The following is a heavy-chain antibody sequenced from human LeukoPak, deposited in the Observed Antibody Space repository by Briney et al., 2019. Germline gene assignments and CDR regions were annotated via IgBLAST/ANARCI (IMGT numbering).Heavy chain of an antibody. D-gene: IGHD6-6*01. CDR3: ARYIAARPAWFDP. V-gene: IGHV3-7*01. J-gene: IGHJ5*02. CDR2: INPAGSDT. Sequence: GGSLRLSRAASGFSFNSYWMTWVRQTPGRGLEWVANINPAGSDTYYVDPVKGRFTISRDNAKNSLYLQMNSLRAEDTAVYYCARYIAARPAWFDPWGQGTLVTVSS. CDR1: GFSFNSYW.